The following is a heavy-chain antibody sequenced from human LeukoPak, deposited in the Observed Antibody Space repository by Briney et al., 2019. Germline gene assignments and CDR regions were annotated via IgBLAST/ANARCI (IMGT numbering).Heavy chain of an antibody. J-gene: IGHJ3*02. CDR2: IYYIGST. CDR3: AWDGIFANDLDI. Sequence: SETLSLTCTVSGGSIGSHYWSWIRQPPGKGLEWIGHIYYIGSTTYNPSLTSRVTMSVDTSKNQFSLKLNSVTAADTAVYYCAWDGIFANDLDIWRQGTMVTVSS. D-gene: IGHD2-15*01. CDR1: GGSIGSHY. V-gene: IGHV4-59*11.